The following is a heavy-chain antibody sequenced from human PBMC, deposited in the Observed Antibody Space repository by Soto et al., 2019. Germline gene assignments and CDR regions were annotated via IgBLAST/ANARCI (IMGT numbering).Heavy chain of an antibody. J-gene: IGHJ4*01. CDR2: IYYRGST. D-gene: IGHD4-17*01. Sequence: IRQPPGKGLEWIWSIYYRGSTYYNPSLKSRVTISVDTSKNQFSRKLISGTASETAVYYCASTAYGDY. V-gene: IGHV4-39*01. CDR3: ASTAYGDY.